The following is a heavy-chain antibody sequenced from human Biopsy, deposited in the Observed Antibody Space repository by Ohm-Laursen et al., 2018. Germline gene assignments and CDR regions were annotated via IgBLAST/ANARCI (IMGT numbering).Heavy chain of an antibody. CDR2: IKWNSGKI. Sequence: SLRLSCTASGFNLGDYAMHWVRQVPGKGLEWVSGIKWNSGKIDYADSVKGRFTISRDNAKNSLYLHMNSLRTEDSAFYYCERDTGTMVRGVLYQWGQGTQVTVSS. CDR1: GFNLGDYA. CDR3: ERDTGTMVRGVLYQ. J-gene: IGHJ4*02. V-gene: IGHV3-9*01. D-gene: IGHD3-10*01.